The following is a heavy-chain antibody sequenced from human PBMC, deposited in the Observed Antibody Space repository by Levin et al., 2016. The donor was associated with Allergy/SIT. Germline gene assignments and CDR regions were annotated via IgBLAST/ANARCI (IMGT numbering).Heavy chain of an antibody. V-gene: IGHV1-69-2*01. CDR3: ATLDERWLQSRRYYFDY. D-gene: IGHD5-24*01. J-gene: IGHJ4*02. CDR1: GGTFSSYA. CDR2: VDPEDGET. Sequence: ASVKVSCKASGGTFSSYAISWVRQAPGKGLEWMGLVDPEDGETIYAEKFQGRVTITADTSTDTAYMELSSLRSEDTAVYYCATLDERWLQSRRYYFDYWGQGTLVTVSS.